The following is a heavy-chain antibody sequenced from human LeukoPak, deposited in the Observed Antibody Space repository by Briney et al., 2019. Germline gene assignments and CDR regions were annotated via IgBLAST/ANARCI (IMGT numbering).Heavy chain of an antibody. D-gene: IGHD5-24*01. J-gene: IGHJ4*02. CDR3: AKTEVWQQDGSFDF. V-gene: IGHV3-30*02. CDR2: IRYDGSNK. Sequence: PGESLRLSCAASGFTFSSHGMHWVRQPPGKGLEWVAFIRYDGSNKFYVDSVKGRFTISRDNSKNTPYLQMNGLRVEDTAVYYCAKTEVWQQDGSFDFWGQGTLVTVSS. CDR1: GFTFSSHG.